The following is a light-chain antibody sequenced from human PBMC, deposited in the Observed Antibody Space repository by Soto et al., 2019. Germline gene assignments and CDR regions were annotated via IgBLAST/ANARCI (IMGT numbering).Light chain of an antibody. CDR2: AAS. CDR3: HQYGSPPPT. CDR1: QSVGTY. Sequence: EIVLTQSPGTLSLSPGERATLSCRASQSVGTYLAWYQQKPGQAPRLLIYAASRRATGIPDRFSGSGSGTDVTLTISRLEPEDFAVYYCHQYGSPPPTFGQGTKLEIK. V-gene: IGKV3-20*01. J-gene: IGKJ2*01.